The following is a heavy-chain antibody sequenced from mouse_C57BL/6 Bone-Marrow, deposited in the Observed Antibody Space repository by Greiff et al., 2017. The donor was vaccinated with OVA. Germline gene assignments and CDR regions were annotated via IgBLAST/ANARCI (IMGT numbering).Heavy chain of an antibody. D-gene: IGHD1-1*01. V-gene: IGHV1-82*01. CDR1: GYAFSSSW. J-gene: IGHJ2*01. Sequence: QVQLQQSGPELVKPGASVKISCKASGYAFSSSWMNWVKQRPGKGLEWIGRIYPGDGDTNYNGKFKGKATLTADKSSSTAYMQLSSLTSEDSAVYFCHYYGSSAFDYWGQGTTLTVSS. CDR3: HYYGSSAFDY. CDR2: IYPGDGDT.